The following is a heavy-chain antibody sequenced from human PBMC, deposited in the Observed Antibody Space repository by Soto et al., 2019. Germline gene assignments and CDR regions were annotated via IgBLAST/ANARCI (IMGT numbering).Heavy chain of an antibody. CDR1: GGSISSGGYY. CDR2: IYYSGST. J-gene: IGHJ3*02. D-gene: IGHD3-3*01. CDR3: AGIRLRFHNEELAFDI. Sequence: PSETLSLTCTVSGGSISSGGYYWSWIRQHPGKGLEWIGYIYYSGSTYYNPSLKSRVTISVDTSKNQFSLKLSSVTAADTAVYYCAGIRLRFHNEELAFDIWGQGTMVTVSS. V-gene: IGHV4-31*03.